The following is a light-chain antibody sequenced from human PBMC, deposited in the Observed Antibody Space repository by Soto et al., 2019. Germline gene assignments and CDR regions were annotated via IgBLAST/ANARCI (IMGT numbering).Light chain of an antibody. CDR1: IYDVGAYHY. CDR2: EVS. CDR3: VSYTTTGARV. J-gene: IGLJ2*01. Sequence: QSALTQPASVSGSPGQSITISCTGTIYDVGAYHYVSWYQQFPDKAPKLILYEVSNRPSGISSRFSGFRSGSTASLKVSGLQPEDDGHYYCVSYTTTGARVFGGGTKLTVL. V-gene: IGLV2-14*01.